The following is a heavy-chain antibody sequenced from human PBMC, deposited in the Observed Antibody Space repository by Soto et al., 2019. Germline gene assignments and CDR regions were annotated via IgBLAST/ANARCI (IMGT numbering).Heavy chain of an antibody. CDR1: GGTFSSYA. J-gene: IGHJ6*02. CDR3: ARLGRMVRGSMDV. Sequence: QVQLVQSGAEVKKPGSSVKVSCKASGGTFSSYAISWVRHAPGQGLEWMGGIIPIFGTANYAQKFQGRVTITAEEATSTAYMELRSRRSEDTDVYYCARLGRMVRGSMDVWGQGTTVTVSS. CDR2: IIPIFGTA. V-gene: IGHV1-69*01. D-gene: IGHD3-10*01.